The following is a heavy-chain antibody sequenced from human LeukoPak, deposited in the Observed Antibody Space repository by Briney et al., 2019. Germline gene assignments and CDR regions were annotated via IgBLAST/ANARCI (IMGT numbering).Heavy chain of an antibody. D-gene: IGHD5-24*01. Sequence: ASVKVSCKASGYTFTGYYMHWVRQANGQGLEWMGWINPNSGGTNYAQKFQGRVTMTRDTSISTAYMELSRLRSDDTAVYYCARVVDGYIPYDYWGQGTLVTVSS. CDR1: GYTFTGYY. J-gene: IGHJ4*02. CDR2: INPNSGGT. CDR3: ARVVDGYIPYDY. V-gene: IGHV1-2*02.